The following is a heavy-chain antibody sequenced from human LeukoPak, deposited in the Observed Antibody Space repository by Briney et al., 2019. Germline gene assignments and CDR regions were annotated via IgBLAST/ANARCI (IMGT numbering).Heavy chain of an antibody. V-gene: IGHV4-34*01. CDR3: ARGGLGFDTSGFSR. D-gene: IGHD3-3*01. CDR2: INHSGST. CDR1: GGSFSGYY. J-gene: IGHJ4*02. Sequence: SETLSLTCAVYGGSFSGYYWSWIRQPPGKGLEWIGEINHSGSTNYNPSLKSRVTISLDTSKNQFSLKLRSLTAADTAVYFCARGGLGFDTSGFSRWGQGTLVTVSS.